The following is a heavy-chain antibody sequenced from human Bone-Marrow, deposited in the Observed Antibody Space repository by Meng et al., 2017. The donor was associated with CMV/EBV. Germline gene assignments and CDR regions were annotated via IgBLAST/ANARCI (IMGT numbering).Heavy chain of an antibody. J-gene: IGHJ6*01. CDR2: MNPNSGNT. CDR1: GYTFTSYD. V-gene: IGHV1-8*01. Sequence: ASVKVSCKASGYTFTSYDINWVRQATGQGLEGMGWMNPNSGNTGYAQKFQGRVTMTRNTSISTAYMELSSLRSEDTAVYYCARQGGYYDFWSGYHRYYYYGMDVWGQGTTVTGSS. D-gene: IGHD3-3*01. CDR3: ARQGGYYDFWSGYHRYYYYGMDV.